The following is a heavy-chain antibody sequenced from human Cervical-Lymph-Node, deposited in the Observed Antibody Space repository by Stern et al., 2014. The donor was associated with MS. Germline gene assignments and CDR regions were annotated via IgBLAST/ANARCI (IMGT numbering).Heavy chain of an antibody. CDR1: GYTFIAYY. CDR2: INANSGAT. D-gene: IGHD2-2*01. CDR3: ARSDVVVVPASMVGGMEV. V-gene: IGHV1-2*02. J-gene: IGHJ6*02. Sequence: QVQLVESGAEVKEPGVSVTVSCKASGYTFIAYYVHWVRQAPGQGLEWMGWINANSGATKYAQKFQGRATMTRDTSLDTVYMELTRLRSDDTAVYYCARSDVVVVPASMVGGMEVWGQGTTVTVSS.